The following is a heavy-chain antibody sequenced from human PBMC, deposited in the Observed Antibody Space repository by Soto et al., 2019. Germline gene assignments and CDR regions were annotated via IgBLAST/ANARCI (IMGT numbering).Heavy chain of an antibody. D-gene: IGHD3-10*01. Sequence: QVRLVESGGGVVQPGRSLRLSCAASGFTFRSYAIHWVRQAPGKGLEWVAVISRDGSNKYYVDSVKGRFTISRDNSKDTVYLQMNSLRDEDSAMFYCARSRSGAVADSFDFWGQGTLVTVSS. CDR3: ARSRSGAVADSFDF. V-gene: IGHV3-30*04. CDR2: ISRDGSNK. J-gene: IGHJ4*02. CDR1: GFTFRSYA.